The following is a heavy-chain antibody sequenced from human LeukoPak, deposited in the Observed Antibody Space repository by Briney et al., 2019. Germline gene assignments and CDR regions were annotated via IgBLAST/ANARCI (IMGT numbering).Heavy chain of an antibody. CDR1: GGSISSYY. V-gene: IGHV4-59*08. CDR3: ARGTGNYDYYYMDV. J-gene: IGHJ6*03. Sequence: PSETLSLTCTVSGGSISSYYWSWIRQPPGKGLEWIGYIYYSGSTNYNPSLKSRVTISVDTSKNQFSLKLSSVTAADTAVYYCARGTGNYDYYYMDVWGKGTTVTVSS. CDR2: IYYSGST. D-gene: IGHD1-14*01.